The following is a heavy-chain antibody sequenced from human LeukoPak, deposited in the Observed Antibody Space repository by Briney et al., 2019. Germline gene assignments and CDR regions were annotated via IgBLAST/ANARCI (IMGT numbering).Heavy chain of an antibody. Sequence: PGGSLRLSCAASGFTFSSYWMHWVRQAPGKGLEWVSYISGSGLSIYYADSMKGRFTISRDNAKNTLYLQMNSLRAEDTAVYYCAGDIIENGDLDYLASWGQGTLVTVSS. V-gene: IGHV3-48*04. D-gene: IGHD4-17*01. CDR1: GFTFSSYW. CDR2: ISGSGLSI. CDR3: AGDIIENGDLDYLAS. J-gene: IGHJ4*02.